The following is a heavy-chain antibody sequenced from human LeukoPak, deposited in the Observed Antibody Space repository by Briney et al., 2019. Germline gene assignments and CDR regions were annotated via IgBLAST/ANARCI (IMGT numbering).Heavy chain of an antibody. J-gene: IGHJ4*02. D-gene: IGHD2-2*01. Sequence: RPGGSLRLSCAASGFTFSSYAMSWVRQAPGKGLEWASAISGSGGSTYYADSVKGRFTISRDNSKNTLYLQMNSLRAEDTAVYYCAKSRYCSSTSCYWAFDYWGQGTLVTVSS. CDR1: GFTFSSYA. CDR3: AKSRYCSSTSCYWAFDY. CDR2: ISGSGGST. V-gene: IGHV3-23*01.